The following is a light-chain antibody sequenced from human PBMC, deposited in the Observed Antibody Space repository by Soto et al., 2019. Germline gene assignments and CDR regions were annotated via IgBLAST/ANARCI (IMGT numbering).Light chain of an antibody. CDR3: QQYNSAPPLT. CDR2: DAS. CDR1: QSISSW. J-gene: IGKJ4*01. V-gene: IGKV1-5*01. Sequence: DIQMTQSPSTLSASVGDRVTITCRASQSISSWLAWYQQKPGKAPKFLIYDASSLESGVPSRFSGSGSGTEFTLTISSLQPDDFATYYCQQYNSAPPLTFGGGTKVDIK.